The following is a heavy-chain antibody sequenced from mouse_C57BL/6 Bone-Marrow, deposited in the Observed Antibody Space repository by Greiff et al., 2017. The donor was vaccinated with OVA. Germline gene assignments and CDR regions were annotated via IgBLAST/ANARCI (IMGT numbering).Heavy chain of an antibody. Sequence: VQLQQPGAELVQPGASVKLSCKASGYTFTSYWMHWVKQRPGRGLEWIGRIAPNSGGTAYYEKFKSKATLTVDKPMSTAYMQLSSLTSEDAAGYECARSAVAMDYWGQGTSVTVSS. CDR3: ARSAVAMDY. CDR2: IAPNSGGT. J-gene: IGHJ4*01. V-gene: IGHV1-72*01. CDR1: GYTFTSYW. D-gene: IGHD1-1*01.